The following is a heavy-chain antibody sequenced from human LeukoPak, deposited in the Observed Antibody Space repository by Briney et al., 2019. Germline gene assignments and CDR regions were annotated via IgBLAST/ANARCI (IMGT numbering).Heavy chain of an antibody. Sequence: VASVKVSCKASGCTFTGYYMHWVRQAPGQGLEWMGWINPNSGGTNYAQKFQGRVTMTRDTSISTAYMELSRLRSDDTAVYYCAKGRIAAAGAPIDYWGQGTLVTVSS. J-gene: IGHJ4*02. V-gene: IGHV1-2*02. D-gene: IGHD6-13*01. CDR2: INPNSGGT. CDR1: GCTFTGYY. CDR3: AKGRIAAAGAPIDY.